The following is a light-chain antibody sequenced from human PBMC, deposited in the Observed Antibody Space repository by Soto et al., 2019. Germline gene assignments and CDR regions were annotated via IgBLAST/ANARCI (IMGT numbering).Light chain of an antibody. CDR3: SSYTSSSTPYV. Sequence: QSALTQPDSVSGSPGQSITISCTGTSSDVGGYNYVSWYQQHPCKAPKLMIYEVSNRPSGVSNRFSGSKSGNTASLTISGLQAEDEADYYCSSYTSSSTPYVFGTGTKLTVL. J-gene: IGLJ1*01. V-gene: IGLV2-14*01. CDR2: EVS. CDR1: SSDVGGYNY.